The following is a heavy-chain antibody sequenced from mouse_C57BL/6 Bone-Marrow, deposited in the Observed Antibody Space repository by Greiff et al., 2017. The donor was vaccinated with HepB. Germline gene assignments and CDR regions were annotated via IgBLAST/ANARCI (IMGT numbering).Heavy chain of an antibody. V-gene: IGHV5-12*01. J-gene: IGHJ4*01. D-gene: IGHD2-4*01. CDR2: ISNGGGST. Sequence: EVKLMESGGGLVQPGGSLKLSCAASGFTFSDYYMYWVRQTPEKRLEWVAYISNGGGSTYYPDTVKGRFTISRDNAKNTLYLQMSRLKSEDTAMNYCARRLYDYDLYYAMDYWGQGTSVTVSS. CDR1: GFTFSDYY. CDR3: ARRLYDYDLYYAMDY.